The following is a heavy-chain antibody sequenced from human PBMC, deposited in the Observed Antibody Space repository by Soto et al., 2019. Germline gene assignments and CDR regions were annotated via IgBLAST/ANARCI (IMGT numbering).Heavy chain of an antibody. CDR1: GFTVSSNY. V-gene: IGHV3-66*01. Sequence: EVQLVESGGGLVQPGGSLRLSCAASGFTVSSNYMSWVRQAPGKGLEWVSVIYSGGSTYYADSVKGRFTISRDNSKNTLYLQMNSLRAEDTAVYYCARDAPYCSGGSCYPVDYWGQGTLVTVSS. D-gene: IGHD2-15*01. CDR3: ARDAPYCSGGSCYPVDY. CDR2: IYSGGST. J-gene: IGHJ4*02.